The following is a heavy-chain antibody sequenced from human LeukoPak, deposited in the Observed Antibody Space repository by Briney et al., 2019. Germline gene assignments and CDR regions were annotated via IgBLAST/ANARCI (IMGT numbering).Heavy chain of an antibody. CDR2: INTNTGNP. D-gene: IGHD1-26*01. J-gene: IGHJ3*02. V-gene: IGHV7-4-1*02. CDR3: ARTPRPGLLVGAICAFDI. CDR1: GYTFTSYA. Sequence: ASVKVSCKASGYTFTSYAMNWVRQAPGQGLEWMGWINTNTGNPTYAQGFTGRFVFSLDTSVSTAYLQISSLKAEDTAVYYCARTPRPGLLVGAICAFDIWGQGTMVTVSS.